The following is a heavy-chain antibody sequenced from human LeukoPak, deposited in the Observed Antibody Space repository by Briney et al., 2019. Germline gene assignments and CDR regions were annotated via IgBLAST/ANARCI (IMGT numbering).Heavy chain of an antibody. J-gene: IGHJ1*01. CDR1: GGTFISYA. CDR3: ARDAYSSGPEYFQH. CDR2: IIPIFGTA. V-gene: IGHV1-69*06. D-gene: IGHD6-19*01. Sequence: AASVNVSCKASGGTFISYAISWVRQAPGQGVEWMGGIIPIFGTANYAQKFQGRVTITADKSTSTAYMELSSLRSEDTAVYYCARDAYSSGPEYFQHWGQGTLVTVSS.